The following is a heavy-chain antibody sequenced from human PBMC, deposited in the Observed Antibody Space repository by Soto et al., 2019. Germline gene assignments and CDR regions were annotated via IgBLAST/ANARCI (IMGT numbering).Heavy chain of an antibody. CDR3: TTEDVYSVPYYFDY. D-gene: IGHD5-12*01. J-gene: IGHJ4*02. CDR1: GFTFSNAW. Sequence: GGSLRLSCAASGFTFSNAWMSWVRQAPGKGLEWVGRIKSKTDGGTTDYAAPVKGRFTISRDDSKNTLYLQMNSLKTEDTAVYYCTTEDVYSVPYYFDYWGQGTLVTVSS. V-gene: IGHV3-15*01. CDR2: IKSKTDGGTT.